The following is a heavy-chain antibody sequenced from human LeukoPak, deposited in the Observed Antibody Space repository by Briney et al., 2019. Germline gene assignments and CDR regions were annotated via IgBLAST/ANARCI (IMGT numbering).Heavy chain of an antibody. CDR3: ARGTGGWYFDL. CDR1: GGSISSYY. D-gene: IGHD1/OR15-1a*01. J-gene: IGHJ2*01. V-gene: IGHV4-59*01. CDR2: IYYSGST. Sequence: KTSETLSLTCTVSGGSISSYYWSWLRQPPGKGLEWIGYIYYSGSTNYNPSLKSRVTISIDTSKNQFSLKLTSVTAADTAVYYCARGTGGWYFDLWGRGTLVAVSS.